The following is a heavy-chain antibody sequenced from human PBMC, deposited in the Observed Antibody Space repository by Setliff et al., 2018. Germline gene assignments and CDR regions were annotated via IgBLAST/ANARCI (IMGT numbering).Heavy chain of an antibody. CDR2: IYHSGST. D-gene: IGHD6-13*01. Sequence: PSETLSLTCAVSGGSISSGGYSWSWIRQPPGKGLEWIGYIYHSGSTYYNPSLKSRVTISVDRSKNQFSLKLSSVTAADTAVYYCAILHSSRGAGFEYWGQGTLVTVSS. V-gene: IGHV4-30-2*01. J-gene: IGHJ4*02. CDR1: GGSISSGGYS. CDR3: AILHSSRGAGFEY.